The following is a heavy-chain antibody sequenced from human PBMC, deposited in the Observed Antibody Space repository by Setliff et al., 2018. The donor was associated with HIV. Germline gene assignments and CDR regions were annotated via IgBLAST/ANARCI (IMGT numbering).Heavy chain of an antibody. J-gene: IGHJ6*03. CDR3: ARDGYYNFWSGYGYYYYYMDV. Sequence: GASVKVSCKASGYTFTSYYMHWVRQAPGQGLEWMGIINPSGGSTTYAQKFQGRVTMTRDKSTTTIFMELSSLRSEDTAVYYCARDGYYNFWSGYGYYYYYMDVWGKGTTVTVSS. V-gene: IGHV1-46*01. CDR2: INPSGGST. D-gene: IGHD3-3*01. CDR1: GYTFTSYY.